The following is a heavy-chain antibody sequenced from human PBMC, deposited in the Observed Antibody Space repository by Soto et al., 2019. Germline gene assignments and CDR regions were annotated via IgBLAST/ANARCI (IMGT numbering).Heavy chain of an antibody. Sequence: GGSLRLSSAASGFTFSSYSTNWVRQAPGKGLEWVSYISSSSSTIYYADSVKGRFTISRDNAKNSLYLQMNSLRDEDTAVYYCARLRTIFGNYGMDVWGQGTTVTVSS. CDR2: ISSSSSTI. CDR3: ARLRTIFGNYGMDV. V-gene: IGHV3-48*02. D-gene: IGHD3-3*01. CDR1: GFTFSSYS. J-gene: IGHJ6*02.